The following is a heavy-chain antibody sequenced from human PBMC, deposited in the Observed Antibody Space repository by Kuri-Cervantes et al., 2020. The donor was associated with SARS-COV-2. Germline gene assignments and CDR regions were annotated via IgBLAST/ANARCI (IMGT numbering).Heavy chain of an antibody. Sequence: GGSLRLSCTASGFSISNYWMTWARLAPGKGLVWVSRINTDGSSTYYADSVKGRFTVSRDNAKNTMYLQMNSLGAEDTAVYYCARVVYYMDVWGKGTTVTVSS. J-gene: IGHJ6*03. V-gene: IGHV3-74*01. CDR1: GFSISNYW. CDR2: INTDGSST. CDR3: ARVVYYMDV.